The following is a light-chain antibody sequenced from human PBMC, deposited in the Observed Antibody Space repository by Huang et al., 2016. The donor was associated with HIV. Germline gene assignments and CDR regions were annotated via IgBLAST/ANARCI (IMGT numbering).Light chain of an antibody. CDR3: QQYNNWPQT. Sequence: EIVMTQSPATLSVSPGERATLSCRASQSFSSNLAWYQQKPGQAPRLLIYGASTGATGIPARLSGSGSGTEFTLTISSLQSEDFAVYYCQQYNNWPQTFGQGTKVEIK. J-gene: IGKJ1*01. V-gene: IGKV3-15*01. CDR1: QSFSSN. CDR2: GAS.